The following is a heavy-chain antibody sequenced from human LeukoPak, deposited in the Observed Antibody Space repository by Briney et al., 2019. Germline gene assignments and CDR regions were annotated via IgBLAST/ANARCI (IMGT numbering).Heavy chain of an antibody. Sequence: ASVKVSCKASGYTFTGYYMHWVRQAPGQGLEWMGWINPDSGGTNYAQKFQGRVTMTRDTSISTAYMELSRLRSDDTAVYYCARAGDSSSWDNWFDPWGQGTLVTVSS. V-gene: IGHV1-2*02. CDR1: GYTFTGYY. CDR3: ARAGDSSSWDNWFDP. CDR2: INPDSGGT. D-gene: IGHD6-13*01. J-gene: IGHJ5*02.